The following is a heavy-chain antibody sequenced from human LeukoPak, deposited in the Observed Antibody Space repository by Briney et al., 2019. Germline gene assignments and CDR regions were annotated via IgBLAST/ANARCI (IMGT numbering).Heavy chain of an antibody. J-gene: IGHJ4*02. D-gene: IGHD3-10*01. CDR2: IYSGGST. V-gene: IGHV3-53*01. Sequence: PGGSLRPPSPASGFPFTSNYMSWVRPAPGKGLEWVSVIYSGGSTYYADSVKGRFTISRDNSKNTLYLQMNSLRAEDTAVYYCARHIRGVPDWGQGTLVTVSS. CDR3: ARHIRGVPD. CDR1: GFPFTSNY.